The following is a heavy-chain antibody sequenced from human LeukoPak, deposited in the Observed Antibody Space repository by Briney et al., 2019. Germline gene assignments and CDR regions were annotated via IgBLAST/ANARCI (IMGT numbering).Heavy chain of an antibody. D-gene: IGHD3-9*01. CDR2: IWHDGSNK. CDR1: GFTFNTYA. J-gene: IGHJ4*02. V-gene: IGHV3-33*08. Sequence: GGSLRLSCAASGFTFNTYAMSWVRQAPGKGLEWVAVIWHDGSNKYYADSVKGRFTISRDNSKNTLYLQMNSLRAEDTAVYYCARELVALDYWGQGTLVTVSS. CDR3: ARELVALDY.